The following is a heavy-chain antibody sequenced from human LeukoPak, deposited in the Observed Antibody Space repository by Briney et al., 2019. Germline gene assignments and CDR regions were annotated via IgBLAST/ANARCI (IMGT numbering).Heavy chain of an antibody. J-gene: IGHJ6*03. CDR1: GGSFSGYY. CDR3: ARGRALLGYMDV. V-gene: IGHV3-23*01. D-gene: IGHD1-26*01. Sequence: SSETLSLTCAVYGGSFSGYYWSWVRQTPGKGLESVSSITGSGDSTYYADSVKGRFTISRDDSKNTVYLQMHSLRDEDTAVYYCARGRALLGYMDVWGKGTTVTVSS. CDR2: ITGSGDST.